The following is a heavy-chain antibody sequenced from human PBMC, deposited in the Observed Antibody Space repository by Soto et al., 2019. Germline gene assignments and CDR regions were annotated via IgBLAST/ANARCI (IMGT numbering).Heavy chain of an antibody. Sequence: EVQLLESGGGLVQPGGSLRLSCAASGFTFSSYAMSWVRQAPGKGLEWVSAISGSGGSTYYADSVKGRFTISRDNSKNTMYLQMNSLRAEDTAVYYCAKETRGYCSSTTCSSDYWGQGTLDNVSS. CDR3: AKETRGYCSSTTCSSDY. J-gene: IGHJ4*02. D-gene: IGHD2-2*01. V-gene: IGHV3-23*01. CDR1: GFTFSSYA. CDR2: ISGSGGST.